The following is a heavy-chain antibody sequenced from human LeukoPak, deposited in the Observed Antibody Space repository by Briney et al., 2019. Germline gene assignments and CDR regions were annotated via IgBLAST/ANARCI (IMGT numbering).Heavy chain of an antibody. Sequence: SETLSLTCTVSGGSISSGDYYWSWIRQPPGKGLKWIGYIYYSGSTYYNPSLKSRVTISVDTSKNQFSLKLSSVTAADTAVYYCARDVTDRYYGMDVWGQGTTVTVSS. CDR3: ARDVTDRYYGMDV. CDR2: IYYSGST. J-gene: IGHJ6*02. D-gene: IGHD1-20*01. V-gene: IGHV4-30-4*01. CDR1: GGSISSGDYY.